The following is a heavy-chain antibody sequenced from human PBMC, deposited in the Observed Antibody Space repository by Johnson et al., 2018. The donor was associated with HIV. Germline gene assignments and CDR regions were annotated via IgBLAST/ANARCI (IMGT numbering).Heavy chain of an antibody. Sequence: QVHLVESGGGVVQPGRSLRLSCAASGFDFSGYALHWVRQAPGKGLEWVAVNSYDGLKKYYAGSVQGRFSISRDNSKDTLYLQMNKLRIEDTALYYCARSLHDYGDYLWGRDAFDLWGQGTMVIVSS. CDR1: GFDFSGYA. CDR3: ARSLHDYGDYLWGRDAFDL. V-gene: IGHV3-30*04. CDR2: NSYDGLKK. J-gene: IGHJ3*01. D-gene: IGHD4-17*01.